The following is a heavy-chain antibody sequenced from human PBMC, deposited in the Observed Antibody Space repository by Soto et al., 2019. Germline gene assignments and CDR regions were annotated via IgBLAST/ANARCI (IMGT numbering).Heavy chain of an antibody. V-gene: IGHV1-24*01. J-gene: IGHJ1*01. CDR3: ATIFTIFGVDGPVAQYFHH. D-gene: IGHD3-3*01. CDR2: FDPEDGET. Sequence: KGLEWMGGFDPEDGETIYAQKFQGRVTMTEDTSTDTAYMELSSLRSGDTAVYYCATIFTIFGVDGPVAQYFHHWGQATLVTVSS.